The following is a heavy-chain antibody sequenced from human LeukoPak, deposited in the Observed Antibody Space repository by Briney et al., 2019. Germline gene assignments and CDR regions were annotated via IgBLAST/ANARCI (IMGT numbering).Heavy chain of an antibody. CDR3: AKTKSTYYYDSSGYYPFDY. Sequence: GGSLRLSCAASGFTFSSYAMSWVRQAPGKGLEWVSAISGSGGSTYYADSVKGRFTISRDNSKNTLYLQMNSLRAEDTAVYYCAKTKSTYYYDSSGYYPFDYWGQGTLVTVSS. D-gene: IGHD3-22*01. CDR2: ISGSGGST. CDR1: GFTFSSYA. V-gene: IGHV3-23*01. J-gene: IGHJ4*02.